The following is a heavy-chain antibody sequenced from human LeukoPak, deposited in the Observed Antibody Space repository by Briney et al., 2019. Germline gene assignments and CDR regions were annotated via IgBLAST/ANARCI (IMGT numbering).Heavy chain of an antibody. J-gene: IGHJ5*02. CDR1: GYTFTSYY. D-gene: IGHD2-2*01. V-gene: IGHV1-46*01. Sequence: ASVKVSCKASGYTFTSYYMHWVRQAPGQRLEGLGIINPSGGSTSYAQKFQGRVTMTRDTSTSTVYMELSSLRSEDTAVYYCARGLYIVVVPAANGQGWFDPWGQGTLVIVSS. CDR2: INPSGGST. CDR3: ARGLYIVVVPAANGQGWFDP.